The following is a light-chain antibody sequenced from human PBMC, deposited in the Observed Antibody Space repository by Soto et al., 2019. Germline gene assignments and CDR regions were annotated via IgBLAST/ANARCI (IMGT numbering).Light chain of an antibody. CDR2: GAS. CDR1: QSVGSN. Sequence: EIVMTQSPATLSVSPGERATLSCRASQSVGSNLAWYQQKPGQAPRLLIYGASTRATGIPARFSGSGSGTEFILTISSLQSEDFAFYYCQQYNNFGQGTKLEI. J-gene: IGKJ2*01. V-gene: IGKV3-15*01. CDR3: QQYNN.